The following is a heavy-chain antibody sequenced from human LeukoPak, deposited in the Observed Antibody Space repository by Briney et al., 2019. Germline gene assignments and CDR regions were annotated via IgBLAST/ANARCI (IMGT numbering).Heavy chain of an antibody. J-gene: IGHJ5*02. V-gene: IGHV1-69*13. CDR1: GGTFSSYA. CDR2: IIPIFGTA. D-gene: IGHD6-19*01. Sequence: SVKVSCKASGGTFSSYAISWVRQAPGQGLEWMGGIIPIFGTANYAQKFQGRVTITADESTSTAYMELSSLRAEDTAVYYCVRAPRGPEAGPGTNWFDPWGQGTLVTVSS. CDR3: VRAPRGPEAGPGTNWFDP.